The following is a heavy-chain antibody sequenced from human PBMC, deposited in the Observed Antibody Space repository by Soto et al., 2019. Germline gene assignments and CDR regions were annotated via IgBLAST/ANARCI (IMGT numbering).Heavy chain of an antibody. Sequence: PSETLPLTCTLSGGSIRRRGHYWSWVPQLPGRGLEWICYISYSGSTFYNPSLLSRLAISVDTSRNQFSLSLTAVTAADTAVYYCARLESVTRALGYLDYWGQGIRVTVSS. V-gene: IGHV4-31*03. D-gene: IGHD7-27*01. CDR3: ARLESVTRALGYLDY. J-gene: IGHJ4*02. CDR1: GGSIRRRGHY. CDR2: ISYSGST.